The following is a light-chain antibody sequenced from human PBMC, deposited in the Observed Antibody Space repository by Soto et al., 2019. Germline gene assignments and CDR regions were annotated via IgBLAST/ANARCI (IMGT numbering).Light chain of an antibody. CDR3: QQYNNRPRT. CDR2: GAS. V-gene: IGKV3-15*01. CDR1: QSVSSN. Sequence: EIVMTQSPATLSVSPGERATLSCRASQSVSSNLDWYQQKPGQAPRLLIYGASTRATGIPARFSGSGSGTEFTLTISSLQSEDFAVYYCQQYNNRPRTFGQGTKVDI. J-gene: IGKJ1*01.